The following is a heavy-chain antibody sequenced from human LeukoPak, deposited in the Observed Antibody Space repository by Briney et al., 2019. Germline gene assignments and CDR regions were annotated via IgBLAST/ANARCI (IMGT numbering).Heavy chain of an antibody. V-gene: IGHV3-11*01. J-gene: IGHJ4*02. CDR2: ISSSGSTI. CDR3: ARGPASPWYYDFWSGYFDY. D-gene: IGHD3-3*01. Sequence: GGSLRLSCAASGFTFSDYYMSWIRQAPGKGLEWVSYISSSGSTIYYADSVKGRFTISRDNAKNPLYLQMNSLRAEDTAVYYCARGPASPWYYDFWSGYFDYWGQGTLVTVSS. CDR1: GFTFSDYY.